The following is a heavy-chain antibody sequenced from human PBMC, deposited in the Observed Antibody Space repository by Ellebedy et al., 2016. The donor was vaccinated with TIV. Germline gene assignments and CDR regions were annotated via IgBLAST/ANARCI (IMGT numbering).Heavy chain of an antibody. V-gene: IGHV3-23*01. D-gene: IGHD2/OR15-2a*01. CDR1: GFTFSIYA. CDR3: ARGGTFGGY. CDR2: ISGRGDST. J-gene: IGHJ4*02. Sequence: PGGSLRLSCAASGFTFSIYAMSWVRQAPGKGLEWVSLISGRGDSTYYADSVKGRFTISRDNSKNTLYVQMNSLGAEDTAVYYCARGGTFGGYWGRGTLVTVSS.